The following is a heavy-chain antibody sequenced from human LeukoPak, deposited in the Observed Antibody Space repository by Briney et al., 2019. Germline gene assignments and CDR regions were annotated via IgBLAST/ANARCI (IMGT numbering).Heavy chain of an antibody. Sequence: SETLSLTCTVSGGSIRSYYWGWIRQPPGKGLEWNGYIYYGGTTNYQPSLKSRISITVDTSKIQFFLKLSSVTAADAGVYCCSRGGGSTDYYDSSGYFWGQGTLVTVSS. J-gene: IGHJ4*02. CDR1: GGSIRSYY. D-gene: IGHD3-22*01. CDR2: IYYGGTT. CDR3: SRGGGSTDYYDSSGYF. V-gene: IGHV4-59*01.